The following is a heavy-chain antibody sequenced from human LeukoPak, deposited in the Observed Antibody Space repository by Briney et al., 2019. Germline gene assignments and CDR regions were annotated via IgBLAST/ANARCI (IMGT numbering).Heavy chain of an antibody. Sequence: RGSLRLSCAASGFTFSTSWMTWVRQAPGKGLEWVANINGDGSLNGHVASVKGRFTISRDNAKNSVYLQMISLRDDDTAVYYCARASITMVRGVNLRTPSNFDYWGQGTLVTVSS. CDR2: INGDGSLN. D-gene: IGHD3-10*01. V-gene: IGHV3-7*03. CDR1: GFTFSTSW. J-gene: IGHJ4*02. CDR3: ARASITMVRGVNLRTPSNFDY.